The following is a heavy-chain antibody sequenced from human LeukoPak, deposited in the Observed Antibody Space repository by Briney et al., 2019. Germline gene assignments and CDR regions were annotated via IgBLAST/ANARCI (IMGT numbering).Heavy chain of an antibody. CDR2: IKHDGSED. V-gene: IGHV3-7*01. D-gene: IGHD3-10*02. CDR1: GFTFSNYW. Sequence: PGGSLKLSCAASGFTFSNYWMTWVRQAPGKGLEWVANIKHDGSEDYYLDSVKGRFTISRDNAKNSLYLQMNSLRAEDTAVYYCAELGITMIGGVWGKGTTVTISS. CDR3: AELGITMIGGV. J-gene: IGHJ6*04.